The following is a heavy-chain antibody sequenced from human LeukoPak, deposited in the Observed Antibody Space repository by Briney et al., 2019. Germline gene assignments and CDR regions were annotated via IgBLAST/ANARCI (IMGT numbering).Heavy chain of an antibody. CDR1: NGSISSYY. D-gene: IGHD3-22*01. J-gene: IGHJ4*02. Sequence: PSETLSLTCTASNGSISSYYWSWLRQPPGKGLEWIGYIYYSGSTHYNPSLTSRVTISVDTPNTQFSLKLSPVTAADTAVYYCARVRSSGYELDYWGQGTLVTVSS. CDR2: IYYSGST. CDR3: ARVRSSGYELDY. V-gene: IGHV4-59*01.